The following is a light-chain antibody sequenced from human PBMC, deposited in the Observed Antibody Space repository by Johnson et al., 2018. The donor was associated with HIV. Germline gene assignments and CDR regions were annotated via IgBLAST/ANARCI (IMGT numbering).Light chain of an antibody. CDR3: GTWDSSLSASYG. Sequence: QSVLTQPPSVSAAPGQKVTISCSGSRSNIGNNYVSWYQQFPGTAPKLLISNNDKRPSGIPDRFSGSRSGTSATLGITGLQTGDEADYYCGTWDSSLSASYGFGTGTKVTVL. J-gene: IGLJ1*01. V-gene: IGLV1-51*01. CDR1: RSNIGNNY. CDR2: NND.